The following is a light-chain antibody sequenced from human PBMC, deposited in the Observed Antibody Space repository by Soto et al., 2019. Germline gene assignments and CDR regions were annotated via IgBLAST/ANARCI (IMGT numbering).Light chain of an antibody. V-gene: IGKV1-5*01. CDR1: QSVSDW. J-gene: IGKJ5*01. CDR3: QQYGSSST. CDR2: DTS. Sequence: IQMTQSPSTLSASVGDRVTITCRASQSVSDWLAWYQQKPGNPPKLLIYDTSRLESAVPSRFSASGSGTDFTLTISRLEPEDFAVCYCQQYGSSSTFGQGTRLEIK.